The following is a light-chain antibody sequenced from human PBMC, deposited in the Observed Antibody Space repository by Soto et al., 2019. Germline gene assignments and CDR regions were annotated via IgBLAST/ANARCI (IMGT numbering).Light chain of an antibody. CDR2: GAS. CDR1: QGLNRN. V-gene: IGKV3-15*01. CDR3: HEYNTWPWT. J-gene: IGKJ1*01. Sequence: ETVMTQSHATLSVSPGETSPLSCRTSQGLNRNLAWYQQKLGQAPRVLIYGASTRATGIPARFSGSGSGTEFILNISSLQSEDFAVYYCHEYNTWPWTFGQGTKVDI.